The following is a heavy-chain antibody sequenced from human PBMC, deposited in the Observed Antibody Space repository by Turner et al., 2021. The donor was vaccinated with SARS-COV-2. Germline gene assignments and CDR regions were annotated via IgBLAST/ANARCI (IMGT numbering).Heavy chain of an antibody. CDR1: GFTFSTSS. CDR3: ASPFDY. J-gene: IGHJ4*02. V-gene: IGHV3-48*01. CDR2: IDSSSSTI. Sequence: EVHLVESGGGLVQPGGSLRLSCVASGFTFSTSSMNWVRQAPGKGLEWVSYIDSSSSTIYYADSVKGRFTISRDNAKNSRYLQMNSLRADDTAVYYCASPFDYWGQGTLVTVSS.